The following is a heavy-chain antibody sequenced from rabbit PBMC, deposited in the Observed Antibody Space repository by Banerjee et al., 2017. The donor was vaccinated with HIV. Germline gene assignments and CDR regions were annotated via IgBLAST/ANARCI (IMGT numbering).Heavy chain of an antibody. CDR3: ARGISYDDYGANL. D-gene: IGHD2-1*01. J-gene: IGHJ4*01. CDR1: GFDFSNYY. V-gene: IGHV1S40*01. Sequence: QSLEESGGDLVQPGGSLTLSCKASGFDFSNYYMNWVRQAPGKGLEWIGYIKTGSSGTDYASWAKGRFTISKPSSTTVTLQMTSLTAADTATYFCARGISYDDYGANLWGPGTLVTVS. CDR2: IKTGSSGT.